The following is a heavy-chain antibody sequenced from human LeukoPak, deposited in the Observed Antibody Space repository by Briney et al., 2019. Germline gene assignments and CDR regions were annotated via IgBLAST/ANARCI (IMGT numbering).Heavy chain of an antibody. CDR2: INHSGST. Sequence: SETLSPTCAVYGGSFSGYYWSWIRQPPGKGLEWIGEINHSGSTNYNPSLKSRVTISVDTSKNQFSLKLSSVTAADTAVYYCARAGDSGTFDYWGQGTLVTVSS. CDR1: GGSFSGYY. J-gene: IGHJ4*02. D-gene: IGHD3-10*01. V-gene: IGHV4-34*01. CDR3: ARAGDSGTFDY.